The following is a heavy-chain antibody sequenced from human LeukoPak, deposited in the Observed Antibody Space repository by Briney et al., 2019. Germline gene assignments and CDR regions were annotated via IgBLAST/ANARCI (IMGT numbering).Heavy chain of an antibody. D-gene: IGHD2-15*01. CDR3: AQQLGYCSGGNCYFTY. CDR2: IYSGGST. CDR1: GFTVSSNY. J-gene: IGHJ1*01. Sequence: GGSLRLSCAASGFTVSSNYMSWVRQAPGKGLEWVSVIYSGGSTYYADSVKGRFTISRDNSKDTLYLQMNSLRAEDTAVYYCAQQLGYCSGGNCYFTYWGQGTLVTVSS. V-gene: IGHV3-53*01.